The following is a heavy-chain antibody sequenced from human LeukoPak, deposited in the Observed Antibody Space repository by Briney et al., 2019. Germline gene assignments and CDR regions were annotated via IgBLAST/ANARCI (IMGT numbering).Heavy chain of an antibody. Sequence: SETLSLTCTVSGGSISSYNWSWIRQPAGKGLEWIGRIFTSGSTNYNPSLKSRVTMSVDTSKNQFSLKLSSVTAADTAVYYCARDRRRYSSGWPDAFDIWGQGTMVTVSS. D-gene: IGHD6-19*01. CDR2: IFTSGST. J-gene: IGHJ3*02. CDR3: ARDRRRYSSGWPDAFDI. V-gene: IGHV4-4*07. CDR1: GGSISSYN.